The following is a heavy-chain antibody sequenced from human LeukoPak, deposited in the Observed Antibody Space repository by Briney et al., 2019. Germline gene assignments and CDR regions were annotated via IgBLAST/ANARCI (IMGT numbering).Heavy chain of an antibody. CDR1: GGSISSGSYY. J-gene: IGHJ3*02. CDR3: ARGMFYDSSGEGAFDI. V-gene: IGHV4-61*02. Sequence: PSQTLSLTCTVSGGSISSGSYYWSWIRQPAGKGLEWIGRIYTSGSTNYNPSLKSRVTISVDTSKNQFSLKLSSVTAADTAVYYCARGMFYDSSGEGAFDIWGQGTMVTVSS. CDR2: IYTSGST. D-gene: IGHD3-22*01.